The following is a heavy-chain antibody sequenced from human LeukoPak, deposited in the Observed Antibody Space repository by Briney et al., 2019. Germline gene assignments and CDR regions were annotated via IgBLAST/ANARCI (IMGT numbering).Heavy chain of an antibody. J-gene: IGHJ4*02. CDR1: GGSISSYY. CDR2: IYYSGXX. Sequence: PSETLSLTCTVSGGSISSYYWSWIRQPPGKGLEWIGYIYYSGXXXXXXXXXXRVTISVDTSKNQFSLKLNSVTAADTAVYYCXXXDYXXXXGGFDYWGQGTLVTVSS. CDR3: XXXDYXXXXGGFDY. D-gene: IGHD4-11*01. V-gene: IGHV4-59*08.